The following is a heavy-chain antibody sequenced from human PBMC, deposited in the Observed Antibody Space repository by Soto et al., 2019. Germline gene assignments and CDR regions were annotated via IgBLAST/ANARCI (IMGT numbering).Heavy chain of an antibody. Sequence: GGSLRLSCAASGFTFSSYGMHWVRQAPGKGLEWVAVISYDGSNKYYADSVKGRFTISRDNSKNTLYLQMNSLRAEDTAVNYCAKLVRTREGIAAALPKDYFDYWGQGTLVTVSS. CDR1: GFTFSSYG. J-gene: IGHJ4*02. CDR2: ISYDGSNK. CDR3: AKLVRTREGIAAALPKDYFDY. V-gene: IGHV3-30*18. D-gene: IGHD6-13*01.